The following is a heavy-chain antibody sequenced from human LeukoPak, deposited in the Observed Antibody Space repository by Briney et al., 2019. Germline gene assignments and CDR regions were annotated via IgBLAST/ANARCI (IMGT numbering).Heavy chain of an antibody. D-gene: IGHD5-12*01. Sequence: TGGSLRLSCAASRFAFNTYAMHWVRQPLGKGPEWVAVISYDGSKKFYADAVKGRFTISRDNAKNSLYLQMNSLRAEDTAVYYCAKDQSSYDGITPGLFDYWGQGTLVTVSS. CDR2: ISYDGSKK. V-gene: IGHV3-30*04. CDR3: AKDQSSYDGITPGLFDY. CDR1: RFAFNTYA. J-gene: IGHJ4*02.